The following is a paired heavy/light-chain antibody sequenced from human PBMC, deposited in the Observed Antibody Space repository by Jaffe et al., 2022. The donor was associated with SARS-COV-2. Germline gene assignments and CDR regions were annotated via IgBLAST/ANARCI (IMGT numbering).Light chain of an antibody. V-gene: IGKV1-39*01. CDR1: QSISNF. CDR2: AAS. CDR3: QQSYTSPPYT. Sequence: DIQMTQSPSSLSAYVGDRVTITCRASQSISNFLNWYQQKPGKAPKVVIYAASSLQSGVPSRFSGSGSGTDFTLTISSLQPEDFATYYCQQSYTSPPYTFGPGTRLEI. J-gene: IGKJ2*01.
Heavy chain of an antibody. J-gene: IGHJ5*02. CDR3: AKDVFDFWSGHPPRNWFDP. CDR1: GFIFYNYA. Sequence: EVQLLESGGGLVQPGGSLRLSCAGSGFIFYNYAMNWVRQAPGKGLEWISVISGNGENTYYADSVKGRFTVSRDNSNNTVYLQMDSLTAEDTGVYYCAKDVFDFWSGHPPRNWFDPWGQGTRVTVS. CDR2: ISGNGENT. D-gene: IGHD3-3*01. V-gene: IGHV3-23*01.